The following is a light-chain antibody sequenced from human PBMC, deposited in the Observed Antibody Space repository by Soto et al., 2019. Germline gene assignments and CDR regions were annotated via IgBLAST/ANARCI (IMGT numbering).Light chain of an antibody. Sequence: QSALTQPASVSGCPGQSITISCTGTSSDVGGYNYVSWYQQHPDKAPQLMIYDVSNRPSGISDRFSGSKSGNTASLTISGLQAEDEADYYCSSYTSTSTLVFGGGTKLTVL. CDR1: SSDVGGYNY. J-gene: IGLJ2*01. V-gene: IGLV2-14*03. CDR2: DVS. CDR3: SSYTSTSTLV.